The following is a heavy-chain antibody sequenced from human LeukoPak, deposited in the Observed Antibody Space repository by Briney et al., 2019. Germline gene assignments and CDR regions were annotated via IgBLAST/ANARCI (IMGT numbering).Heavy chain of an antibody. J-gene: IGHJ5*02. CDR2: ISGSGGST. Sequence: GGSLRLSCAASGFTFSSYAMSWVRQAPGRGLEWVSAISGSGGSTYYADSVKGRFTISRDNSKNTLYLQMNSLRAEDTAVYYCAQSVELVPFGPWGQGTLVTVSS. V-gene: IGHV3-23*01. CDR3: AQSVELVPFGP. D-gene: IGHD3-10*01. CDR1: GFTFSSYA.